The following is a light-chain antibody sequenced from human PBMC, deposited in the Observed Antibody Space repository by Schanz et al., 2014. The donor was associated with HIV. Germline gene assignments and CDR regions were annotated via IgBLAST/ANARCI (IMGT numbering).Light chain of an antibody. CDR2: DSN. Sequence: QSVLTQPPSVSGAPGQRVTISCTGSSSNIGTGYDVHWFQHLPGTAPKLLIYDSNNRPSGVPDRFSGSKSGTSASLAITGLQAEDEADYYCQSYDSSLSGYVFGPGTKLTVL. J-gene: IGLJ1*01. CDR1: SSNIGTGYD. CDR3: QSYDSSLSGYV. V-gene: IGLV1-40*01.